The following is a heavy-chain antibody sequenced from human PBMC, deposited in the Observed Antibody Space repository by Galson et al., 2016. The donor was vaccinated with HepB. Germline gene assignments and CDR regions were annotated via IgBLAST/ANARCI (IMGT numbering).Heavy chain of an antibody. CDR2: INSASGDT. J-gene: IGHJ4*02. V-gene: IGHV1-3*01. Sequence: SVKVSCKASGYTFSSYAIHWLRQAPGQRLEWMGWINSASGDTTYSQRFQDRLTIAGDTSATTAYMELSGLRSEDTAVYFCAKGAGGYYDYWGQGTLVTVSS. D-gene: IGHD4/OR15-4a*01. CDR3: AKGAGGYYDY. CDR1: GYTFSSYA.